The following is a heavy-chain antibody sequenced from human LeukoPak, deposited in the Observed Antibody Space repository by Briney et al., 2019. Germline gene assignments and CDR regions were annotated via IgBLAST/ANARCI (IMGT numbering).Heavy chain of an antibody. J-gene: IGHJ3*02. CDR1: GFTFSSYA. V-gene: IGHV3-30-3*01. CDR2: ISYDGSNK. D-gene: IGHD3-3*01. Sequence: PEGSLRLSCAASGFTFSSYAMPWVRQAPGKGLEWVAVISYDGSNKYYSDSVKGRFTISRDNSKNTLYLQMNSLRAEDTAVYYCARDYRDNYDFWSGYVDDAFDIWGQGTMVTVSS. CDR3: ARDYRDNYDFWSGYVDDAFDI.